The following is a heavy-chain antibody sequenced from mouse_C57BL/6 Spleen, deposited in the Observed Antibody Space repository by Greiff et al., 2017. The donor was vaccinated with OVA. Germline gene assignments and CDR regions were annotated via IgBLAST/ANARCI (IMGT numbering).Heavy chain of an antibody. V-gene: IGHV1-80*01. CDR1: GYAFSSYW. D-gene: IGHD3-2*02. CDR2: IYPGDGDT. CDR3: AREGTAQAPGCFDY. Sequence: QVQLKQSGAELVKPGASVKISCKASGYAFSSYWMNWVKQRPGKGLEWIGQIYPGDGDTNYNGKFKGKATLTADKSSSTAYMQLSSLTSEDSAVYFCAREGTAQAPGCFDYWGQGTTLTVSS. J-gene: IGHJ2*01.